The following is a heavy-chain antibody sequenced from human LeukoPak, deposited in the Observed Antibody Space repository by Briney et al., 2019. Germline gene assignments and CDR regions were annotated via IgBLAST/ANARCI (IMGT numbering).Heavy chain of an antibody. CDR1: GYTFTSYG. J-gene: IGHJ4*02. CDR3: ARDHGYCSSTRCLLHDY. D-gene: IGHD2-2*03. Sequence: ASVTVSCKSSGYTFTSYGISWVRQAPGQGLEWMGWISAYNGNTNYAQKLQGRVTMTTDTSTSTAYMELRSLRSDDTAVYYCARDHGYCSSTRCLLHDYWGQGTLVTVSS. CDR2: ISAYNGNT. V-gene: IGHV1-18*01.